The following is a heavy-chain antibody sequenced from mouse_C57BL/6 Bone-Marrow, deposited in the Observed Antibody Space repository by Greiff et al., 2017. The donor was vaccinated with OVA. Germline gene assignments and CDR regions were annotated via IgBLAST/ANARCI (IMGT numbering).Heavy chain of an antibody. V-gene: IGHV1-19*01. CDR1: GYTFTDYY. CDR2: INPYNGGT. D-gene: IGHD1-1*01. J-gene: IGHJ2*01. Sequence: EVQLQQSGPVLVKPGASVKMSCKASGYTFTDYYMNWVKQSHGKSLEWIGVINPYNGGTSYNQKFKGKATLTVDKSSSTAYMELNSLTSEDSAVYYCARGAVKEGIYYYGSTFYWGQGTTLTVSS. CDR3: ARGAVKEGIYYYGSTFY.